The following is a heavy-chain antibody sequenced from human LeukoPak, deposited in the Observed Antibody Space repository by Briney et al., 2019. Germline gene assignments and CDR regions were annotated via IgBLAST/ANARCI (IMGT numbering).Heavy chain of an antibody. CDR2: ITPLSATP. CDR3: AGDPPGTPVGFDV. D-gene: IGHD3-10*01. Sequence: SVRVSCKASAGTFNTYAISWVRQPPGQGLEGRGRITPLSATPSQSQWIQGRVTITADISTNTVYLHLSSLRSEDTALYFCAGDPPGTPVGFDVWGQGTMVTVSS. CDR1: AGTFNTYA. J-gene: IGHJ3*01. V-gene: IGHV1-69*06.